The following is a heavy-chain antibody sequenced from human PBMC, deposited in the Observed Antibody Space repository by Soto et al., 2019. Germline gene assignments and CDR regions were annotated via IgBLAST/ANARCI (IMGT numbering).Heavy chain of an antibody. CDR2: ISGSGGSK. V-gene: IGHV3-23*01. Sequence: EAQLLESGGGLVQPGGSLRLSCAASGFTFSSNAMSWVRQAPGKGLEWVSGISGSGGSKYYADSVKGRFTISRDNSKNTLYLQMNSLRADDTAVYYCAKGDRDYEYFQHWGQGTLVTVSS. CDR1: GFTFSSNA. D-gene: IGHD4-17*01. CDR3: AKGDRDYEYFQH. J-gene: IGHJ1*01.